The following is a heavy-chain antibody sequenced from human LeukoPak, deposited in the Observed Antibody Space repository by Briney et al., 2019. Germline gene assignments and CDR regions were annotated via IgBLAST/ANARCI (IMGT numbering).Heavy chain of an antibody. D-gene: IGHD3-22*01. CDR3: ARDLDSGYYSRVFAP. CDR1: GFTFSSYW. V-gene: IGHV3-7*01. J-gene: IGHJ5*02. CDR2: IKQDGSEK. Sequence: PGGSLRLSCAASGFTFSSYWMSWVRQAPGKGLEWVANIKQDGSEKYYADSVKGRFTISRDNAKNSLYLQMNSLRAEDTAVYYCARDLDSGYYSRVFAPGGQGPLSTFS.